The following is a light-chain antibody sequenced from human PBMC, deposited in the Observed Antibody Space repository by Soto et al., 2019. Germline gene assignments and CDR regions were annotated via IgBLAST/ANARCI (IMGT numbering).Light chain of an antibody. CDR3: QHRSAWPIT. Sequence: EIVLTQSPATLSLSPGERATLSCRASQSVRSYLVWYQQKPGQPPRLLIYDAYKRSTGIPARFSCSGSGTDFTLTINSLEPEDFAVYYCQHRSAWPITFGGGTKVEIQ. CDR2: DAY. CDR1: QSVRSY. J-gene: IGKJ4*01. V-gene: IGKV3-11*01.